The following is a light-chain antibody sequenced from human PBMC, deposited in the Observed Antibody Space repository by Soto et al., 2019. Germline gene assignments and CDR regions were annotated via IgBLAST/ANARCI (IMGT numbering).Light chain of an antibody. J-gene: IGLJ3*02. V-gene: IGLV1-44*01. Sequence: QLVLTQPPSASGTPRQRVTISCSGGTSNIGGNPVNWYQQLPGAAPKLLIFVDTQRPSGVSDRFSGSKSGTSASLAISGLQSEDEADYYCAAWDDNLNGGVFGGGTKLTVL. CDR1: TSNIGGNP. CDR3: AAWDDNLNGGV. CDR2: VDT.